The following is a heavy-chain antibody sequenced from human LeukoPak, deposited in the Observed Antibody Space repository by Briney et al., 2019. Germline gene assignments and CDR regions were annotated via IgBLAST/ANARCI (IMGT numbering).Heavy chain of an antibody. CDR1: GFTVSSNY. J-gene: IGHJ4*02. D-gene: IGHD4-17*01. CDR2: INSGGNT. CDR3: ARHDYGDYVSPFDY. Sequence: GGSLRLSCVASGFTVSSNYMSWVRQAPGKGLEWVSVINSGGNTYYADSVKGRFTISRDNSKNTLYLQMNSLRAEDTAVYYCARHDYGDYVSPFDYWAREPWSPSPQ. V-gene: IGHV3-53*01.